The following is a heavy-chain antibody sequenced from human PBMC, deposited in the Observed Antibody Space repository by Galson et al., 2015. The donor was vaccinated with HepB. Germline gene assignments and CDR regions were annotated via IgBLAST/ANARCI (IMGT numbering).Heavy chain of an antibody. CDR2: ISSSSSYI. CDR3: ARDGDSSGWYDGY. J-gene: IGHJ4*02. V-gene: IGHV3-21*01. CDR1: GFTFSSYS. D-gene: IGHD6-19*01. Sequence: SLRLSCAASGFTFSSYSMNWVRQAPGKGLEWVSSISSSSSYIYYADSVKGRFTISRDNAKNSLYLQMNSMRAEDTAVCYCARDGDSSGWYDGYWGQGTLVTVSS.